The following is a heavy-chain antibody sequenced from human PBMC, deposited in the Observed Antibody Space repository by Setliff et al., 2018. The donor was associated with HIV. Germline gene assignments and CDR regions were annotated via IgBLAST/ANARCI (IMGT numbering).Heavy chain of an antibody. J-gene: IGHJ4*02. Sequence: SETLSLTCTVSGGSLRTFHWTWLRQAPGKGLEWLGHIYDVGVTNYNPSLKNRVTISLDASQTRCSLTLASVTATDTALYYCARDLIRITPHGDLPFWGQGTLVTVSS. CDR2: IYDVGVT. D-gene: IGHD2-15*01. V-gene: IGHV4-4*08. CDR3: ARDLIRITPHGDLPF. CDR1: GGSLRTFH.